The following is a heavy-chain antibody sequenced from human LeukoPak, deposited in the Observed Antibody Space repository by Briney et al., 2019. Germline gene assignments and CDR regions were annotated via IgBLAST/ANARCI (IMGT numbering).Heavy chain of an antibody. CDR3: ARQRVDGRRFDY. V-gene: IGHV4-39*01. Sequence: SETLSLTCTVSGGSISSSFYYWGWVRQPPGKGLEWIGSIHYNGITYYNPSLKSRVTISVNTSKNQFSLKVSSVTAADTAVYFCARQRVDGRRFDYWGQGTLVTVSS. J-gene: IGHJ4*02. CDR2: IHYNGIT. D-gene: IGHD2-15*01. CDR1: GGSISSSFYY.